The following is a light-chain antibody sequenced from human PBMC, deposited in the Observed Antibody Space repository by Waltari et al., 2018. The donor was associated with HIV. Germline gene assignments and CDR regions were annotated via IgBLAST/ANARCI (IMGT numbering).Light chain of an antibody. CDR2: TAS. CDR1: QALRNY. J-gene: IGKJ4*01. Sequence: AIRMTQSPSSFSASTGDRVTITCRASQALRNYLDWYQQKPGKAPKLLIYTASTLPSGVPSRFSGSRSGTDFTLTISGLQSEDFATYYCQQLYNYPLTLGGGTKVEI. V-gene: IGKV1-8*01. CDR3: QQLYNYPLT.